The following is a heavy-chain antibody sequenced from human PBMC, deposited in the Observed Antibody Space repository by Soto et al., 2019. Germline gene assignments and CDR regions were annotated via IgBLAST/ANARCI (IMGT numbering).Heavy chain of an antibody. D-gene: IGHD3-16*01. J-gene: IGHJ4*02. CDR3: ARHACTFDY. Sequence: PGGSLSLSCTASGVTVSSHYMSWVRQAPGKGLEWVSVIYSGVNTDYDDSVKGRFTISRDNSKNTLYLQLNSLRAADTADYYCARHACTFDYWGQGTLVTVSS. CDR2: IYSGVNT. V-gene: IGHV3-53*01. CDR1: GVTVSSHY.